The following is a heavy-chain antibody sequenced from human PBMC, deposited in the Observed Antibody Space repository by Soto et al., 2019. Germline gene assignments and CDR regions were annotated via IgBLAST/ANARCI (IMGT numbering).Heavy chain of an antibody. CDR1: GFTFSSYS. Sequence: GGSLRLSCAASGFTFSSYSMNWVRQAPGKVLEWVSSISSSSSYIYYADSVKGRFTISRDNAKNSLYLQMNSLRAEDTAVYYCARDWFREFDYGDYYSYYGMDVWGQGXTVTVYS. V-gene: IGHV3-21*01. J-gene: IGHJ6*02. D-gene: IGHD4-17*01. CDR2: ISSSSSYI. CDR3: ARDWFREFDYGDYYSYYGMDV.